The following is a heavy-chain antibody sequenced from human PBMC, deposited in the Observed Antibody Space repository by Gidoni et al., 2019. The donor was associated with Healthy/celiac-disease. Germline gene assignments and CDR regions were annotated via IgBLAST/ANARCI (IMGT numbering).Heavy chain of an antibody. CDR2: ISSSSSYI. J-gene: IGHJ6*02. D-gene: IGHD3-9*01. V-gene: IGHV3-21*01. Sequence: EVQLVESGGGLVKPGGSLRLSCAASGFTFSSYSMNWVRQAPGKGLEWVSSISSSSSYIYYADSLKGRFTISRDNAKNALYLQMNSLRAEDTAVYYCAREHYDILTGKGYYYYGMDVWGQGTTVTVSS. CDR1: GFTFSSYS. CDR3: AREHYDILTGKGYYYYGMDV.